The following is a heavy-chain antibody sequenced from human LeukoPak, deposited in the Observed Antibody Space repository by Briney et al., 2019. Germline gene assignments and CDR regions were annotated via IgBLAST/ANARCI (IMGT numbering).Heavy chain of an antibody. CDR2: INQDGSDQ. V-gene: IGHV3-7*01. Sequence: GGSLRLSCAASEFTFSSYWMRWVRRAPGKGLEWVAYINQDGSDQYYVDSVKGRFTISRDNAKSSLYLQMNSLRAEDTAVYYCARDKAYATVPGVDYWGQGILVTVSS. J-gene: IGHJ4*02. CDR1: EFTFSSYW. D-gene: IGHD6-19*01. CDR3: ARDKAYATVPGVDY.